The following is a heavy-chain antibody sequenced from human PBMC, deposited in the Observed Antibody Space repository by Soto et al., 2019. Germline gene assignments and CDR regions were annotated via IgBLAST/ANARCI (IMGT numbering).Heavy chain of an antibody. J-gene: IGHJ5*02. CDR2: INHLGSI. CDR1: GGSLSDYF. Sequence: SETLSLTCVVSGGSLSDYFWSWIRQPPGMALEWIGEINHLGSINYNPSLKSRVTMSVDTSKNQFSLKLSSVTAADTAVYYCARARITMVRGVPPGGFDPWGQGTLVTVSS. CDR3: ARARITMVRGVPPGGFDP. V-gene: IGHV4-34*09. D-gene: IGHD3-10*01.